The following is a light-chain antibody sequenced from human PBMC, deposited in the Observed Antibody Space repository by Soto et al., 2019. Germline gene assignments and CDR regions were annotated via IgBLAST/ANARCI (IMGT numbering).Light chain of an antibody. CDR3: QHYFTTPIT. CDR2: WAS. V-gene: IGKV4-1*01. J-gene: IGKJ4*01. Sequence: EIVMTQSPDSLAVSLGERATFNCKSSQSILHTSNGMNYLAWYQQKPGQPPKRLIYWASTRESGVPDRFSGSGSGTDFTLTISSLQAEDVAVYYCQHYFTTPITFGGGTKGDIK. CDR1: QSILHTSNGMNY.